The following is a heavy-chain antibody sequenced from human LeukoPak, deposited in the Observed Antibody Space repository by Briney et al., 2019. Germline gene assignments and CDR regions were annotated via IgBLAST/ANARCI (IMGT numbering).Heavy chain of an antibody. CDR1: GDSVSSNSVT. V-gene: IGHV6-1*01. J-gene: IGHJ5*02. D-gene: IGHD2-2*01. CDR3: ARRLTQYDCFDP. Sequence: SQTLSLTCAISGDSVSSNSVTWNWIRQSPSKGLEWLARTYYRSTWYNDYAVSVRGRITVNPDTSKNQFSLHLNSVTPEDTAVYYCARRLTQYDCFDPWGQGILVTVSS. CDR2: TYYRSTWYN.